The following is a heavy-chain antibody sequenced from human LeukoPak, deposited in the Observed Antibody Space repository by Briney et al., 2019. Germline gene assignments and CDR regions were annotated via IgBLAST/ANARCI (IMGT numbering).Heavy chain of an antibody. CDR3: ARPRSSSWYYGYFDY. CDR1: GGSFSGYY. V-gene: IGHV4-34*01. Sequence: SETLSLSCAVYGGSFSGYYWSWIRQPPGKGLEWIGEINHSGSTNYNPSLKSRVTISVDTSKNQFSLKLSSVTAADTAVYYCARPRSSSWYYGYFDYWGQGTLVTVSS. CDR2: INHSGST. J-gene: IGHJ4*02. D-gene: IGHD6-13*01.